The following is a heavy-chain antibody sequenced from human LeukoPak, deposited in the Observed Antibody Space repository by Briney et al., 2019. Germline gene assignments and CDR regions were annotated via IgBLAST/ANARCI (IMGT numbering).Heavy chain of an antibody. D-gene: IGHD5-12*01. V-gene: IGHV3-23*01. CDR1: GFTFSNYV. Sequence: GGSLRLSCAASGFTFSNYVMTWVRQAPGKGLEWVSGISASGGSTYYADSVKGRFTISRDNSKNTLFMQMNSLRAEDTAIYYCAKVGEYSGYDSLGDSWGQGTLVTVSS. J-gene: IGHJ4*02. CDR2: ISASGGST. CDR3: AKVGEYSGYDSLGDS.